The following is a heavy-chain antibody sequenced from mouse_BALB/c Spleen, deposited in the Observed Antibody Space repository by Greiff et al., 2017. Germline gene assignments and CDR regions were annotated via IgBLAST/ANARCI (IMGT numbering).Heavy chain of an antibody. CDR2: IWSGGST. J-gene: IGHJ4*01. CDR3: ARRGRYYGSSTYAMDY. CDR1: GFSLTSYG. D-gene: IGHD1-1*01. Sequence: QVQLQQSGPGLVQPSQSLSITCTVSGFSLTSYGVHWVHQSPGKGLEWLGVIWSGGSTDYNAAFISRLSISKDNSKSQVFFKMNSLQANDTAIYYCARRGRYYGSSTYAMDYWGQGTSDTVSS. V-gene: IGHV2-2*02.